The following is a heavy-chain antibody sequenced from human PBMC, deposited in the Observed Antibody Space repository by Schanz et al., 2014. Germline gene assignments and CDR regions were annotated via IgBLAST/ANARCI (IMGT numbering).Heavy chain of an antibody. CDR1: GYSFTKYG. CDR3: ARSLHYDGETSCRPYDAFDI. V-gene: IGHV1-18*01. Sequence: QVQLVQSGSEVKKPGDSVKVSCETSGYSFTKYGINWVRQAPGQGLEWMGWISPYNGHTEYGKKFRGRFTMTTDTSTTTAYLELRSLTSDDTGVLYCARSLHYDGETSCRPYDAFDIWGQGTKVAVSP. CDR2: ISPYNGHT. J-gene: IGHJ3*02. D-gene: IGHD3-10*01.